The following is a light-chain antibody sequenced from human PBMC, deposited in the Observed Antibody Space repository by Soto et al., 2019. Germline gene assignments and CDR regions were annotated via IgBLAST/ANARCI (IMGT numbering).Light chain of an antibody. CDR1: SSDVGGYNY. CDR2: DVS. V-gene: IGLV2-14*01. Sequence: SVLTQPASVSGSPGQSITISCTGTSSDVGGYNYVSWYQQHPGKVHKLMIYDVSNRPSGVSNRFSGSKSGNTASLTISGLQAEDEADYYCSSYTSSNTLVFGTGTKVTV. J-gene: IGLJ1*01. CDR3: SSYTSSNTLV.